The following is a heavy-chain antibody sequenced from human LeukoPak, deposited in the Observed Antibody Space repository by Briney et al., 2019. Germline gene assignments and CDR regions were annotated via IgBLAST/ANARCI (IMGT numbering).Heavy chain of an antibody. J-gene: IGHJ4*02. D-gene: IGHD1-26*01. CDR2: ISSDNTYI. CDR3: ARLSGSSYGKYYFDY. CDR1: GFTFSTYA. V-gene: IGHV3-21*06. Sequence: GESLRLSCAASGFTFSTYAMEWVRQAPGKGLEWVSSISSDNTYIYYADSVKGRFTISRDNAMNSLFLHMNSLRAEDTAVYYCARLSGSSYGKYYFDYWGQGTLVTVSS.